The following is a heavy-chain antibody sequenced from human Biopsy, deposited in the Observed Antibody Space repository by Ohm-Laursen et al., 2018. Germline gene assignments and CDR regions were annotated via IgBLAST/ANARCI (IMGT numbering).Heavy chain of an antibody. V-gene: IGHV4-59*01. Sequence: SETLSLTCTVSGSSISDDYWNWLRQPPGKGLQVIGYISSGGRAKYNPSLKSRLTISLDTSKNKLSLRLSSVTTADSAIYYCAREKQFLFLEGAFDYWGQGILVTVSS. D-gene: IGHD3-3*01. J-gene: IGHJ4*02. CDR3: AREKQFLFLEGAFDY. CDR1: GSSISDDY. CDR2: ISSGGRA.